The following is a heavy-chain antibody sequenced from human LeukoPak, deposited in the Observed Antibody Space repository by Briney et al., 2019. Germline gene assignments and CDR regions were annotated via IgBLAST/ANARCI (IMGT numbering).Heavy chain of an antibody. CDR1: GGTFSSYA. Sequence: SVKVSCKASGGTFSSYAISWVRQAPGQGLEWMGGIIPIFGTANYAQKFQGRVTITTDESTSTAYMELSSLRSEDTAVYYCARDLSTGRYLTGYYNDYWGQGTLVTVSS. V-gene: IGHV1-69*05. CDR2: IIPIFGTA. CDR3: ARDLSTGRYLTGYYNDY. J-gene: IGHJ4*02. D-gene: IGHD3-9*01.